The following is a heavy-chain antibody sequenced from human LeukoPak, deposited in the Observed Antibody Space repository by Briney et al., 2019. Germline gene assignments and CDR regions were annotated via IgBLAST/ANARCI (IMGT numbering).Heavy chain of an antibody. CDR2: ISAYNGNT. Sequence: ASVKVSCKASGYSFTTYGINWVRQAPGLGLEWMGWISAYNGNTNYAQKLQGRVTMTTDTSTSTAYMELRSLRYDDTAVYYCARDMIAARPNWFDPWGQGTLVTVSS. J-gene: IGHJ5*02. CDR3: ARDMIAARPNWFDP. CDR1: GYSFTTYG. V-gene: IGHV1-18*01. D-gene: IGHD6-6*01.